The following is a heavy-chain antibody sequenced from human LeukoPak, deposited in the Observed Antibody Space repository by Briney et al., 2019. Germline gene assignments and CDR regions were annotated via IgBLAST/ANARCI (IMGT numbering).Heavy chain of an antibody. CDR3: TTARLYYYYGMDV. Sequence: GGSLRLSCAASGFTFSNAWRSWVRQAPGKGLEWVGRIKSKTDGGTTDYAAPVKGRFTISRDDSKNTLYLQMNSLKTEDTAVYYCTTARLYYYYGMDVWGKGTTVTVSS. V-gene: IGHV3-15*01. J-gene: IGHJ6*04. CDR1: GFTFSNAW. CDR2: IKSKTDGGTT. D-gene: IGHD5-12*01.